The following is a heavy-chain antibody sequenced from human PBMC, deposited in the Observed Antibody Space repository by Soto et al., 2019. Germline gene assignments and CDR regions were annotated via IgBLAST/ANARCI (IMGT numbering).Heavy chain of an antibody. D-gene: IGHD2-15*01. J-gene: IGHJ4*02. V-gene: IGHV3-30*03. CDR2: ISYDGTNQ. CDR3: AGGQYYFDY. CDR1: GFPFSSYG. Sequence: HVQLVESGGGVVQPGRSLRLSCAASGFPFSSYGMHWVRQAPGKGLDWVALISYDGTNQYYADSVKGRFTVSRDNSKNTLYQHMSSLRAEDTAVYYCAGGQYYFDYCGQGTLVSVSS.